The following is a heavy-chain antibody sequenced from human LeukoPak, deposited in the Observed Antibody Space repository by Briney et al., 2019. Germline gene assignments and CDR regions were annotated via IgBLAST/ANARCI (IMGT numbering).Heavy chain of an antibody. CDR1: GGSISTNN. CDR3: ARLLGAARGPFDY. V-gene: IGHV4-59*01. J-gene: IGHJ4*02. CDR2: IYYSGGT. Sequence: SETLSLTCTLSGGSISTNNWSWIRQPPEKGLEWIGYIYYSGGTNYSPSLKSRVTLSVDTSKNQFSLKLSAVTAADTAVYYCARLLGAARGPFDYWGQGTLVTVSS. D-gene: IGHD4/OR15-4a*01.